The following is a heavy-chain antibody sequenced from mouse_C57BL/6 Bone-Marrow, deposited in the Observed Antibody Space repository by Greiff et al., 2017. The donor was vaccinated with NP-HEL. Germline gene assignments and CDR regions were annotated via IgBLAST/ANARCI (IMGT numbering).Heavy chain of an antibody. D-gene: IGHD1-1*01. CDR1: GFTFSDYG. V-gene: IGHV5-17*01. Sequence: EVQVVESGGGLVKPGGSLKLSCAASGFTFSDYGMHWVRQAPEKGLEWVAYISSGSSTIYYADTVKGRFTISSSNATNTLFLQMTSLRSEDTAMYYCARPITTVVATEDFYAMDYWGQGTSVTVSS. CDR3: ARPITTVVATEDFYAMDY. J-gene: IGHJ4*01. CDR2: ISSGSSTI.